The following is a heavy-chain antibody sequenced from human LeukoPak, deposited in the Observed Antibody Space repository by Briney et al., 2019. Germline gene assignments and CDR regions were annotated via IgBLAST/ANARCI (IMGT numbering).Heavy chain of an antibody. CDR1: GGSISGGY. CDR2: VYTSGST. V-gene: IGHV4-4*09. CDR3: AKSYFDYSTYYSYYFNL. D-gene: IGHD4-11*01. J-gene: IGHJ4*02. Sequence: SETLSLTCTVSGGSISGGYWSWIRQPPGRGLEWIGYVYTSGSTNYNPSLKSRVTISVDTSKSQFALKLSSETAADTAVYYCAKSYFDYSTYYSYYFNLWGQGALVTVSS.